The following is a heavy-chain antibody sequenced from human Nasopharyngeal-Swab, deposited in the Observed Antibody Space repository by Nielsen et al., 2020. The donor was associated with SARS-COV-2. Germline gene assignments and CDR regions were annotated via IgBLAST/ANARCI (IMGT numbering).Heavy chain of an antibody. Sequence: GESLKISCAASGFTFSSYWMSWDRQAPGKGLEWVANIKQDGSEKYYVDSVKGRFTISRDNAKNSLYLQMNSLRAEDTALYYCAKVKSGTSYDAFDIWGQGTMVTVSS. J-gene: IGHJ3*02. D-gene: IGHD1-26*01. V-gene: IGHV3-7*03. CDR1: GFTFSSYW. CDR2: IKQDGSEK. CDR3: AKVKSGTSYDAFDI.